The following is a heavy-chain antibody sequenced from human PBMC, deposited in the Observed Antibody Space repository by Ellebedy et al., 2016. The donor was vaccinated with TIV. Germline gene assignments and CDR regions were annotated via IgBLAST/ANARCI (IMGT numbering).Heavy chain of an antibody. CDR2: IYYSGST. CDR3: ALGGLVRVDH. CDR1: GGSISSYY. Sequence: SETLSLTCTVSGGSISSYYWSWIRQPPGKGLEWIGYIYYSGSTNYNPSLKSRVTISIDTSKDQFSLQLNSVTAADTAVYYCALGGLVRVDHWGQGTLITVSS. V-gene: IGHV4-59*01. D-gene: IGHD3-16*01. J-gene: IGHJ4*02.